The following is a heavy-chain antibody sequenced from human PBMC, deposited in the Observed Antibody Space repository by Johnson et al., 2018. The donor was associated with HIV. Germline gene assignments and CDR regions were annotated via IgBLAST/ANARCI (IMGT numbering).Heavy chain of an antibody. J-gene: IGHJ3*02. CDR2: INWNGGNT. CDR1: GFTFDDYG. V-gene: IGHV3-20*04. D-gene: IGHD3-9*01. Sequence: VQLVESGGGVVRPGGSLRLSCAASGFTFDDYGMSWVRQAPGKGLECVSGINWNGGNTGYADSMKGRFAISRDNAKNSLYLQMNSLGAEDTALYYFAVSVLTGRRPDDAFDIWGQGTMVTVSS. CDR3: AVSVLTGRRPDDAFDI.